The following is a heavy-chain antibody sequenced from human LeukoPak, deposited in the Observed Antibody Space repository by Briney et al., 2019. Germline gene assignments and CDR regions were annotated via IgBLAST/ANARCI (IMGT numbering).Heavy chain of an antibody. CDR1: GFTFSSCS. Sequence: PGGSLRLSCAASGFTFSSCSMNWVRQAPGKGLEWVSYISSSSSTIYYADSVKGRFTISRDNAKNSLYLQMNSLRAEDTAVYYCAKASRLLHGSGSYPGYFDYWGQGALVTVSS. CDR2: ISSSSSTI. D-gene: IGHD3-10*01. J-gene: IGHJ4*02. CDR3: AKASRLLHGSGSYPGYFDY. V-gene: IGHV3-48*01.